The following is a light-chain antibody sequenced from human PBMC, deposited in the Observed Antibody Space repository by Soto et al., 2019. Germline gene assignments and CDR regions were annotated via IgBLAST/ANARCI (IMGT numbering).Light chain of an antibody. Sequence: QSVLTQPASVSGSPGQSITISCTGTSSDVGNYKYVSWYQQHPGKAPKLMIYEVSNRPSGVSNRFSGSKSGNMASLTISGLQAEDETDYYCFSFTTTSTHVFGTGTKVTVL. CDR3: FSFTTTSTHV. CDR2: EVS. J-gene: IGLJ1*01. V-gene: IGLV2-14*01. CDR1: SSDVGNYKY.